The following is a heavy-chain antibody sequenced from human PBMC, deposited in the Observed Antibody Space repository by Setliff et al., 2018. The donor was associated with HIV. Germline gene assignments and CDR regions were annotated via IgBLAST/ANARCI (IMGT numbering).Heavy chain of an antibody. J-gene: IGHJ4*02. CDR1: GGAVXXXF. Sequence: SEXXSLTVSVSGGAVXXXFWTWIRQAPGKGLEWIAEITPSGRTNYSPSLKSRLSLSIESSKNQLFLKVISVTAAHSAVFYCASSVGFRDFWGQGTPVTVSS. D-gene: IGHD3-10*01. CDR2: ITPSGRT. V-gene: IGHV4-34*01. CDR3: ASSVGFRDF.